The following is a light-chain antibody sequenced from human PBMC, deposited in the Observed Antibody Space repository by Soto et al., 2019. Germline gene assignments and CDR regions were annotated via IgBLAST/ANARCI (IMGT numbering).Light chain of an antibody. V-gene: IGLV2-23*01. Sequence: QSVLTQPASVSGSPGQSITISCTGTSSDDGSYNLVSWYQQHPGKAPKLMIYEGSKRPSGVSNRFSCSKSCNTASLTISGFQAEDEADYYWCSYAGSPPGYVFGIGSKVTVL. CDR2: EGS. CDR3: CSYAGSPPGYV. CDR1: SSDDGSYNL. J-gene: IGLJ1*01.